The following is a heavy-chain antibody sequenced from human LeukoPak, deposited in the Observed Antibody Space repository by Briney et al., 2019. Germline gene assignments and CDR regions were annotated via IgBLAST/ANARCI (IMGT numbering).Heavy chain of an antibody. Sequence: SETLSLTCTVSGASISSYYWNWIRQPPGKGLEWIGYIYYSGNTNYNPSLKSRVTMSVDTSKNQFSLKVTSVTAADTAVYYCARDWTSGFHSLDYWGQGTLVTVSS. CDR1: GASISSYY. CDR3: ARDWTSGFHSLDY. CDR2: IYYSGNT. J-gene: IGHJ4*02. D-gene: IGHD3-22*01. V-gene: IGHV4-59*12.